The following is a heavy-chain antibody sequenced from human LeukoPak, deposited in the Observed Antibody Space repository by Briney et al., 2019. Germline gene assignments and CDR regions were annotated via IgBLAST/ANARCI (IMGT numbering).Heavy chain of an antibody. J-gene: IGHJ3*02. V-gene: IGHV3-11*06. CDR3: LPLLSRPYVEDGFDI. CDR1: GFTFSDYY. CDR2: ISSSSSCT. Sequence: PGGSLRLSCTASGFTFSDYYMSWIRQAPGKGLEWVSYISSSSSCTKYADSVKGRFTISRDNARNSLYLQMNSLRAEDTAVYYCLPLLSRPYVEDGFDIWGQGTMVTVSS. D-gene: IGHD2/OR15-2a*01.